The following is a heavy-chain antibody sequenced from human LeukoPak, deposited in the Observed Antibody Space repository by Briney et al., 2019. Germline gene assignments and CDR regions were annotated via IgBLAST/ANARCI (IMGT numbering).Heavy chain of an antibody. Sequence: SETLSLTCTVSGYSISSGYYWGWIRQPPGKGLEWIGSIYHSGSTYYNPSLKSRVTISVDTSKNQFSLKLSSVTAADTAVYYCARSLYGDYWFDPWGQGTLVTVSS. J-gene: IGHJ5*02. CDR2: IYHSGST. CDR3: ARSLYGDYWFDP. CDR1: GYSISSGYY. D-gene: IGHD4-17*01. V-gene: IGHV4-38-2*02.